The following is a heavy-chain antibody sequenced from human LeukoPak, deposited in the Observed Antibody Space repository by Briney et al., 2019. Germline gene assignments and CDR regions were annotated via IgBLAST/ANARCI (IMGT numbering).Heavy chain of an antibody. CDR2: MNPNSGTT. J-gene: IGHJ4*02. CDR1: GYTFTSHD. V-gene: IGHV1-8*01. Sequence: ASVKVSCKASGYTFTSHDINWVRQATGQGLEWMGWMNPNSGTTGFAQRFQGRVTMTRNTSISTAYMGLSSLRSEDTAVYFCAKTYGDYSTPFDYWGQGTLVTVSS. CDR3: AKTYGDYSTPFDY. D-gene: IGHD4-17*01.